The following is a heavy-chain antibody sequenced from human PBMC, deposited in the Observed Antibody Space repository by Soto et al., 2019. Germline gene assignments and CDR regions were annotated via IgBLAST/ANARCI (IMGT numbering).Heavy chain of an antibody. D-gene: IGHD6-19*01. J-gene: IGHJ4*02. Sequence: EVQLVESGGGLVKPGGSLRLSCAASGFTFSNAWMNWVHQAPGKGLEWVGRIKSKTDGGTTDYAAPVKGSLTISRDDSKNTLYLQMNSLKSEDTAVYYCTTAGIAVAGRGRVSDYWGQGTLVTVSS. V-gene: IGHV3-15*07. CDR2: IKSKTDGGTT. CDR3: TTAGIAVAGRGRVSDY. CDR1: GFTFSNAW.